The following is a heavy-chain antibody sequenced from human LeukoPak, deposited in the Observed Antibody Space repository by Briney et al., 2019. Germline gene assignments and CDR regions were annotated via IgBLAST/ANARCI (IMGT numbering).Heavy chain of an antibody. Sequence: GASVKVSCKASGYTFTSYGISWVRQAPGQGLEWMGWISVYNGNTNYAQKLQGRVTMTTDKSTSTAYMELSSLRSEDTAVYYCASSREYYGSGSYYKDQSKTGYWGQGTLVTVSS. D-gene: IGHD3-10*01. J-gene: IGHJ4*02. V-gene: IGHV1-18*01. CDR2: ISVYNGNT. CDR1: GYTFTSYG. CDR3: ASSREYYGSGSYYKDQSKTGY.